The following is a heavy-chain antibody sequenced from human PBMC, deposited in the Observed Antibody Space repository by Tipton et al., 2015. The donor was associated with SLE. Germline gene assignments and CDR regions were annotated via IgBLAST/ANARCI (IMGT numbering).Heavy chain of an antibody. CDR2: ISYDGSNK. CDR3: ARAPYYFDY. J-gene: IGHJ4*02. CDR1: GFTFSSYA. Sequence: SLRLSCAASGFTFSSYAMHWVRQAPGKGLEWVAVISYDGSNKYYADSVKGRFTISRDNSKNTLYLQMNSLRAEDTAVYYCARAPYYFDYWGQGTLVTVSS. V-gene: IGHV3-30-3*01.